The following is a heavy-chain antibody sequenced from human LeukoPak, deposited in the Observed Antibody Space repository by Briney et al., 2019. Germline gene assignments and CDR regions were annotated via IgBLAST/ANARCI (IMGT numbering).Heavy chain of an antibody. CDR1: GYTFTGYY. D-gene: IGHD3-10*01. CDR2: INPNSGGT. J-gene: IGHJ6*03. V-gene: IGHV1-2*02. Sequence: ASVKVSCKASGYTFTGYYIHWVRQAPGQGLEWMGWINPNSGGTNYAQKFQGRVTMTRDTSISTAYMELSRLSSDDTAVYYCARGVTGIYYYYYMDTWGKGTTVTVSS. CDR3: ARGVTGIYYYYYMDT.